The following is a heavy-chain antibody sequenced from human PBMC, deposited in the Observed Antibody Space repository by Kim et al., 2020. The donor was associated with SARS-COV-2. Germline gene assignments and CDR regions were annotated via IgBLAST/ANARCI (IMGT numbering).Heavy chain of an antibody. V-gene: IGHV3-30*18. CDR1: GFTFSSYG. J-gene: IGHJ4*02. CDR3: AKESHEGYCGGDCYSGDY. Sequence: GGSLRLSCAASGFTFSSYGMHWVRQAPGKGLEWVAVISYDGSNKYYADSVKGRFTISRDNSKNTLYLQMNSLRAEDTAVYYCAKESHEGYCGGDCYSGDYWGQGTLVTVSS. CDR2: ISYDGSNK. D-gene: IGHD2-21*02.